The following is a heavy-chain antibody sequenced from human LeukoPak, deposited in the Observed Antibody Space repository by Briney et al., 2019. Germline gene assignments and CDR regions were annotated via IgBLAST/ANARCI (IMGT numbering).Heavy chain of an antibody. CDR3: ARVGGYEVDY. V-gene: IGHV4-34*01. J-gene: IGHJ4*02. D-gene: IGHD2-15*01. CDR1: GVSFSGYY. Sequence: SETLSLTCAVYGVSFSGYYWSWIRQPPGKGLEWIGEINHSGSTNYNPSLKSRATISVDTSKNQFSLKLSSVTAADTAVYYCARVGGYEVDYWGQGTLVTVSS. CDR2: INHSGST.